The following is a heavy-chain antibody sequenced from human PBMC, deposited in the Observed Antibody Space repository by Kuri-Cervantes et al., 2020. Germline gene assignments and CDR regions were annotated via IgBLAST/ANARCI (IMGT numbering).Heavy chain of an antibody. J-gene: IGHJ5*02. D-gene: IGHD3-10*01. V-gene: IGHV1-8*02. CDR2: MNPNSGNT. CDR3: ATTSGRRSYNWFDP. Sequence: ASVKVSCKASGYTFTSYGINWVRQATGQGLEWMGWMNPNSGNTGYAQKFQGRVTMTRNTSISTAYMELSSLRPEDTAVYYCATTSGRRSYNWFDPWGQGTLVTVSS. CDR1: GYTFTSYG.